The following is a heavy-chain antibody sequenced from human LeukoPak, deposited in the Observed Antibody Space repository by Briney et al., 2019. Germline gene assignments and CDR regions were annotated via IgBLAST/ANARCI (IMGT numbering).Heavy chain of an antibody. CDR1: GFTFSSYA. D-gene: IGHD3-22*01. CDR2: ISGSGGST. Sequence: GRSLRLSCAASGFTFSSYAMSWVRQAPGKGLEWVSAISGSGGSTYYADSVKGRFTISRDNSKNTLYLQMNSLRAEDTAVYYCAKDLARHTYYYDSLDYWGQGTLVTVSS. V-gene: IGHV3-23*01. CDR3: AKDLARHTYYYDSLDY. J-gene: IGHJ4*02.